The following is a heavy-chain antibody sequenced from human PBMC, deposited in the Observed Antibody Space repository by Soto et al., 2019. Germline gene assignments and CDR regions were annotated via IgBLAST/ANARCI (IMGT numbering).Heavy chain of an antibody. CDR2: IIPMYGPA. V-gene: IGHV1-69*01. J-gene: IGHJ5*01. D-gene: IGHD3-10*01. CDR3: ARVTSMIRGVIDNWFDT. Sequence: QVPPVQPGAEVKKPGSSVTVSCKASGGTFSSYAIHWVRQAPGQGLEWMGGIIPMYGPAKYAQRFQGRVTITADESTPTVYMELTSVTSQDTGVYYCARVTSMIRGVIDNWFDTWGHGTLVTVYS. CDR1: GGTFSSYA.